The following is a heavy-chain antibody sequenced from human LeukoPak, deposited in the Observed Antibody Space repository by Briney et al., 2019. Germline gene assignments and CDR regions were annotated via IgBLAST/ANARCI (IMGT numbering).Heavy chain of an antibody. V-gene: IGHV4-31*03. J-gene: IGHJ5*02. D-gene: IGHD4-17*01. CDR1: GGSISSGGYY. CDR3: ARGDSVRGDYGDYNLLSFDP. Sequence: SQTLSLTCTVSGGSISSGGYYWSWIRQHPGKGLEWIGYIYYSGSTYYNPSLKSRVTISVDTSKNQFSLKLSSVTAADTAVYYCARGDSVRGDYGDYNLLSFDPWSQGTLVTVSS. CDR2: IYYSGST.